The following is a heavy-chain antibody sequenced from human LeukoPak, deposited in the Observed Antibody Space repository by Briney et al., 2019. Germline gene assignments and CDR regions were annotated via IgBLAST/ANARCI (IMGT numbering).Heavy chain of an antibody. D-gene: IGHD3-10*01. CDR2: INPSGGIT. V-gene: IGHV1-46*01. J-gene: IGHJ4*02. CDR1: GYTFTSYY. CDR3: ARERGGALDY. Sequence: ASGKVSCKASGYTFTSYYMHWVRQAPGQGLEWMGIINPSGGITNYAQKFQGRVTMTRDTSASTVYMELSSLRSEDTAVHYCARERGGALDYWGQGTLVTVSS.